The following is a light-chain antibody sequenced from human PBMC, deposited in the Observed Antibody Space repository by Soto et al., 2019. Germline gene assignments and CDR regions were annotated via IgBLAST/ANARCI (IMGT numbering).Light chain of an antibody. CDR3: QSFDSSLSASI. CDR1: SSNVGTTYD. CDR2: DNT. J-gene: IGLJ2*01. V-gene: IGLV1-40*01. Sequence: QLVLTQPPSVSGAPGQRVTISCTGSSSNVGTTYDVHWYRHLPGTAPKLLIYDNTNRPSGVPDRFSGSKSGTSASLAITGLQAEDEAYYYCQSFDSSLSASIFGGGTKLTVL.